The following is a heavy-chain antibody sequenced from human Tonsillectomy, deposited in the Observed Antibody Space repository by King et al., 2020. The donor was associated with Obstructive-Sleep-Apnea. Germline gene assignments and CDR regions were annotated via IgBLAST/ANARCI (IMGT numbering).Heavy chain of an antibody. CDR3: TTLDQLLPTGDAFDI. CDR1: GFSFSGSA. Sequence: VQLVESGGGLVQPGGSLKLSCAASGFSFSGSAMHWVRQASGKGLEWVGRVRNKAFNYATTYAASVKGRFTNSRNDSKSTAYLQMNSLKTEDTAVYFCTTLDQLLPTGDAFDIWGQGTTVTVSS. V-gene: IGHV3-73*01. CDR2: VRNKAFNYAT. D-gene: IGHD1-1*01. J-gene: IGHJ3*02.